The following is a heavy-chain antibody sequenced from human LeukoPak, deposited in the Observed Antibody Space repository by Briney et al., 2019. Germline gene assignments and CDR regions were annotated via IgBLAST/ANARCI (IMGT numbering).Heavy chain of an antibody. CDR1: GYSFITYW. V-gene: IGHV5-51*01. J-gene: IGHJ4*02. Sequence: GESLKISCEGSGYSFITYWIAWVRQMPGKGLEWMGIIYPGDSDTRYSPSFQGQVTISADKSISTAYLQWSSLKASDTAMYYCARSSSELSLYHYWGQGTLVTVSS. CDR2: IYPGDSDT. CDR3: ARSSSELSLYHY. D-gene: IGHD3-16*02.